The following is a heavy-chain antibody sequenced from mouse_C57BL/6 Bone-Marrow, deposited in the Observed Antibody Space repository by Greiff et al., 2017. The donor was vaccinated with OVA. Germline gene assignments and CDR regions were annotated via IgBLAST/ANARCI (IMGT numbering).Heavy chain of an antibody. V-gene: IGHV1-63*01. CDR2: IYPGGGYT. CDR1: GYTFTNYW. Sequence: QVQLKQSGAELVRPGTSVKMSCKASGYTFTNYWIGWAKQRPGHGLEWIGDIYPGGGYTNYNEKFKGKATLTADKSSSTAYMQFSSLTSEDSAIYYCARSGFRYWYFDVWGTGTTVTVSS. D-gene: IGHD1-3*01. CDR3: ARSGFRYWYFDV. J-gene: IGHJ1*03.